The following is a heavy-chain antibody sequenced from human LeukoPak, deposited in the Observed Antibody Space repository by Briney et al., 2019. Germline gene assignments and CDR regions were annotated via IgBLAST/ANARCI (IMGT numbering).Heavy chain of an antibody. CDR3: ARAAHSGWYRPLKHFDY. CDR1: GYTFTGYY. J-gene: IGHJ4*02. Sequence: ASVKVSCKASGYTFTGYYMHWVRQAPGQGLEWMGWINPNSGGTNYAQKFQGRVTMTRDTSISTAYMELSRLRSDDTAVYYCARAAHSGWYRPLKHFDYWGQGTLVTVSS. D-gene: IGHD6-19*01. CDR2: INPNSGGT. V-gene: IGHV1-2*02.